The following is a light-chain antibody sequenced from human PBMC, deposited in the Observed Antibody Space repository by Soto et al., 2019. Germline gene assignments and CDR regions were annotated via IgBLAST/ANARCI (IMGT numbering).Light chain of an antibody. CDR3: PSYDSSLSGSV. J-gene: IGLJ3*02. CDR2: GNN. CDR1: SSNIGAGYN. Sequence: QSVLTQPPSVSGAPGQRVTISCTGSSSNIGAGYNVHWYQQLPGTAPKLLIYGNNNRPSGVPDRFSGSKSGTSASLAITGLQADDEADYYCPSYDSSLSGSVFGGGTKLTVL. V-gene: IGLV1-40*01.